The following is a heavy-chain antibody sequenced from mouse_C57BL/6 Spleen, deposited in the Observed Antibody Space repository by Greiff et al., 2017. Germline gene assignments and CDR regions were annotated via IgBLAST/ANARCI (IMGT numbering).Heavy chain of an antibody. V-gene: IGHV1-64*01. D-gene: IGHD3-3*01. J-gene: IGHJ4*01. Sequence: QVQLQQPGAELVKPGASVKLSCKASGYTFTSYWMHWVKQRPGQGLEWIGMIHPNSGSTNYNEKFKSKATLTVDNSSSTAYMQLSSLTSEDSAVYYCARMSRDYALDYWGQGTSVTVSS. CDR1: GYTFTSYW. CDR3: ARMSRDYALDY. CDR2: IHPNSGST.